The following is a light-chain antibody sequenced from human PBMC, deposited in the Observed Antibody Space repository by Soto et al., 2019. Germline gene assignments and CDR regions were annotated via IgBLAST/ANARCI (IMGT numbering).Light chain of an antibody. CDR1: SSNIGAGYD. CDR2: GNS. V-gene: IGLV1-40*01. CDR3: QSYDSSLSGSV. Sequence: QSVLTQPPSVSGAPGQRVTISCTGSSSNIGAGYDVHWYQQLPGTAPKLLIYGNSNRPSGVPDRFSGSKSGTSASLAITGLQAEDEADYYCQSYDSSLSGSVFGGGNMVTVL. J-gene: IGLJ2*01.